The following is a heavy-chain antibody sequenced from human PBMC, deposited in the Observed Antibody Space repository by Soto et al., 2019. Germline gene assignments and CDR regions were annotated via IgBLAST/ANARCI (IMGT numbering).Heavy chain of an antibody. D-gene: IGHD3-3*01. CDR1: GFTFSSYS. J-gene: IGHJ6*03. Sequence: GGSLRLSCAASGFTFSSYSMNWVRQAPGKGLEWVSSISSSSSYIYYADSVKGRFTISRDNAKNSLYLQMNSLRAEDTAVYYCARVWAYDFWSGYRNYYYYYMDVWGKGTTVTVSS. CDR3: ARVWAYDFWSGYRNYYYYYMDV. CDR2: ISSSSSYI. V-gene: IGHV3-21*01.